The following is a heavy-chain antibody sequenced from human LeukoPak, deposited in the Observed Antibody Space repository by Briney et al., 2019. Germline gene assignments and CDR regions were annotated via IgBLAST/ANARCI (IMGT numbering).Heavy chain of an antibody. Sequence: GASVKVSCKASGGAFSSYAISWVRQAPGQGLEWMGWINPNSGGTNYAQKFQGRVTMTRDTSISTAYMELSRLRSDDTAVYYCARDCHLSSGYYFYDYWGQGTLVTVSS. CDR3: ARDCHLSSGYYFYDY. CDR2: INPNSGGT. J-gene: IGHJ4*02. V-gene: IGHV1-2*02. CDR1: GGAFSSYA. D-gene: IGHD3-22*01.